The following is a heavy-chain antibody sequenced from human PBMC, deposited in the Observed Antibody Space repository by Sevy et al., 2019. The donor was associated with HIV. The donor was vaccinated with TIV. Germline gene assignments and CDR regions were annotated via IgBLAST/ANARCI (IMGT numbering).Heavy chain of an antibody. D-gene: IGHD1-7*01. CDR3: ARDAAGGTTNSGMDV. V-gene: IGHV1-2*06. CDR2: IYPNSGGT. J-gene: IGHJ6*02. Sequence: ASVKVSCKASGYTFTDDYLHWVRQAPGQGLEWMGRIYPNSGGTNYAQKFQGRVTMTRDTSISTANMERSRLRPDDTAVYFCARDAAGGTTNSGMDVWGQGTTVTVSS. CDR1: GYTFTDDY.